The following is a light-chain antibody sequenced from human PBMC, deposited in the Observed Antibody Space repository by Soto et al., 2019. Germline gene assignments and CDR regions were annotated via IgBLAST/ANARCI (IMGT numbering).Light chain of an antibody. CDR3: QSYDSSLSGVV. J-gene: IGLJ2*01. CDR2: GNS. Sequence: QSVLTQPPSVSGAPGQRVTISCTGSNSNIGAGYDVHWYQHLPGTAPKLLIYGNSNRPSGVPDRFSGSKSGTSASLAITGLQADDEADYYCQSYDSSLSGVVLGGGTKLTVL. V-gene: IGLV1-40*01. CDR1: NSNIGAGYD.